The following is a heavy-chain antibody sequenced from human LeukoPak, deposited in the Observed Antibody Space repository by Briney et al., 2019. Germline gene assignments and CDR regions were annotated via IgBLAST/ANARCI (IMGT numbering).Heavy chain of an antibody. V-gene: IGHV3-21*01. D-gene: IGHD5-12*01. CDR3: ARDSGYEYYFDY. J-gene: IGHJ4*02. Sequence: GRSLRLSCAAYGFTFSSYSMNWVRQAPGKGLEWVSSISSSSSYIYYADSVKGRFTISRDNAKNSLYLQMNSLRAEDTAVYYCARDSGYEYYFDYWGQGTLVTVSS. CDR1: GFTFSSYS. CDR2: ISSSSSYI.